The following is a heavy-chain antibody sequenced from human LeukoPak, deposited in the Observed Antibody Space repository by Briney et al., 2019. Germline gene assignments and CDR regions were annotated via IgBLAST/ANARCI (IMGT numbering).Heavy chain of an antibody. V-gene: IGHV3-43*02. D-gene: IGHD2-15*01. CDR2: INGNGVST. CDR3: AKDFCSGGSCYLFDY. CDR1: GFPFDQYP. Sequence: GGPLRLSCAASGFPFDQYPMPWVRQAPGEGLEWVSHINGNGVSTYYADSVQGRFTIYRYNSKNSLYLQMNSLRTEDADLYYCAKDFCSGGSCYLFDYWGQGTMVTVSS. J-gene: IGHJ4*02.